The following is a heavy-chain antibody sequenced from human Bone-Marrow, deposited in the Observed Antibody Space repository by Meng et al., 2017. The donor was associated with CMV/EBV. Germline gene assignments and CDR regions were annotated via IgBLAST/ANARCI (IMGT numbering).Heavy chain of an antibody. Sequence: ASVKVSCKASGYTFTSYYMHWVRQAPGQGLEWMGIINPSGGSTSYAQKFQGRVTMTRDTSTSTVYMELSRLRSDDTAVYYCARDRRAFDFWTGDYKTYYYYGMDVWGQGTTATVSS. D-gene: IGHD3/OR15-3a*01. J-gene: IGHJ6*02. CDR1: GYTFTSYY. CDR3: ARDRRAFDFWTGDYKTYYYYGMDV. V-gene: IGHV1-46*01. CDR2: INPSGGST.